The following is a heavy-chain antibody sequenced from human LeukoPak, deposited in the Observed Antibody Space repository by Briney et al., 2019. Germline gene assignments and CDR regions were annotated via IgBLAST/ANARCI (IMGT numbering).Heavy chain of an antibody. V-gene: IGHV3-21*04. CDR1: GFTFSSYS. D-gene: IGHD3-16*01. CDR3: AKSPGGRHHN. Sequence: GGSLRLSCAASGFTFSSYSINWVRQAPGKGLEWVSSISSSSSYIYYADSVKGRFTISRDNAKNSLYLQMNSLRAEDTAVYYCAKSPGGRHHNWGQGILVTVSS. J-gene: IGHJ4*02. CDR2: ISSSSSYI.